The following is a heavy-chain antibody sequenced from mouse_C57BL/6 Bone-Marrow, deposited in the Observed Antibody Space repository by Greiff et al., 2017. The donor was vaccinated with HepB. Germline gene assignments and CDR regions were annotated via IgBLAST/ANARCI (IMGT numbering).Heavy chain of an antibody. CDR2: IYPSDSET. CDR3: ARSDGSSHFDY. Sequence: QVLLQQPGAELVRPGSSVKLSCKASGYTFTSYWMDWVKQRPGQGLEWIGNIYPSDSETHYNQKFKGKATLTVDKSSSTAYMQLSSLTSEDSAVYYCARSDGSSHFDYWGQGTTLTVSS. D-gene: IGHD1-1*01. CDR1: GYTFTSYW. V-gene: IGHV1-61*01. J-gene: IGHJ2*01.